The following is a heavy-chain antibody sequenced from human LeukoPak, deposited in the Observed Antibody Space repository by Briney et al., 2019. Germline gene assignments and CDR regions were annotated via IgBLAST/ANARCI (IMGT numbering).Heavy chain of an antibody. J-gene: IGHJ5*02. Sequence: GASVKVSCKASGYTFTCYYMHWVRQAPGQGLEWMGWINPNSGGTNYAQKFQGRVTMTRDTSISTAYMELSRLRSDDTAVYYCARGDYDFWSGYSNNWFDPWGQGTLVTVSS. CDR3: ARGDYDFWSGYSNNWFDP. V-gene: IGHV1-2*02. D-gene: IGHD3-3*01. CDR1: GYTFTCYY. CDR2: INPNSGGT.